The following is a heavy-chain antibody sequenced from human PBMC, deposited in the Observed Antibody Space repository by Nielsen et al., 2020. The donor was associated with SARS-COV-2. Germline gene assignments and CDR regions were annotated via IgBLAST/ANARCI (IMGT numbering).Heavy chain of an antibody. D-gene: IGHD6-13*01. V-gene: IGHV3-23*01. CDR3: AKYESAAGFCFDY. CDR2: ISGSGGST. Sequence: WIRQPPGKGLEWVSAISGSGGSTYYADSVKGRFTISRDNSKNTLYLQMNSLRAEDTAVYYCAKYESAAGFCFDYWGQGTLVTVSS. J-gene: IGHJ4*02.